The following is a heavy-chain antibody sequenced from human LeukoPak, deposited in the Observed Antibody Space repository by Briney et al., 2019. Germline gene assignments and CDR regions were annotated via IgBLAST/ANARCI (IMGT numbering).Heavy chain of an antibody. CDR2: ISSSSSYI. CDR1: GFTFSSYS. J-gene: IGHJ4*02. CDR3: ARLQQYSSSSTY. D-gene: IGHD6-6*01. Sequence: PGGSLRLSCAASGFTFSSYSMNWVRQAPGKGLEWVSSISSSSSYIYYADSVKGRFTISRDNAKNSLYLQMNSLRAEDTAEYYCARLQQYSSSSTYWGQGTLVTVSS. V-gene: IGHV3-21*01.